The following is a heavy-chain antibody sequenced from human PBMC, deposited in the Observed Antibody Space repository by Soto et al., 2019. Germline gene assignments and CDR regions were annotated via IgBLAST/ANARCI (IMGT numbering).Heavy chain of an antibody. J-gene: IGHJ4*02. CDR1: GCSISRSSYY. Sequence: PSETLSLTCTVSGCSISRSSYYWGWIRQPPGKGLEWIGSIYYSGSTYYNPSLKSRVTISVDTSKNQFSLKLSSVTAADTAVYYCARHRYSYGVYYFDYWGQGTLVTVSS. D-gene: IGHD5-18*01. V-gene: IGHV4-39*01. CDR2: IYYSGST. CDR3: ARHRYSYGVYYFDY.